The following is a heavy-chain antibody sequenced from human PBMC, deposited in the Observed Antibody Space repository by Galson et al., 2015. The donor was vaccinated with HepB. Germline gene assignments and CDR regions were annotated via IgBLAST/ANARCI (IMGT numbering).Heavy chain of an antibody. CDR2: IIPILGIA. Sequence: SVKVSCKASGGTFSSYTISWVRQAPGQGLEWMGRIIPILGIANYAQKFQGRVTITADKSTSTAYMELSSLRSEDTAVYYCAREGSSWYGYYFDYWGQGTLVTVSS. J-gene: IGHJ4*02. D-gene: IGHD6-13*01. V-gene: IGHV1-69*04. CDR1: GGTFSSYT. CDR3: AREGSSWYGYYFDY.